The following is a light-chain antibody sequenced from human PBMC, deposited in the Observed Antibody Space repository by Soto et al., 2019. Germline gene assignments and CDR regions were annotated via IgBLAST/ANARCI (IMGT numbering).Light chain of an antibody. J-gene: IGLJ1*01. Sequence: QSVLTQPPSVSGAPGQRVIISCTGSSSNIGAGYDVHWYQQLPGTAPRLLIYDNNNRPSGVPARFSVSKSDTSASLAITGLQPEDEADYYCQSYDSSLSGSEVFGTGTKGTVL. CDR2: DNN. CDR3: QSYDSSLSGSEV. CDR1: SSNIGAGYD. V-gene: IGLV1-40*01.